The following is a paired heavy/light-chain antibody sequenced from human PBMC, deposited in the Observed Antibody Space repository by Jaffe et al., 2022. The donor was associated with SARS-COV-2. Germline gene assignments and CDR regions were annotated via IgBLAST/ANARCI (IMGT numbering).Light chain of an antibody. V-gene: IGLV2-14*01. CDR1: SSDVGGYNY. CDR2: EVS. Sequence: QSALTQPASVSGSPGQSITISCTGTSSDVGGYNYVSWYQQHPGKAPKLMIYEVSNRPSGVPDRFSGSKSGNTASLTISGLQAEDEADYYCSSYTSSSTLRGVFGGGTKLTVL. CDR3: SSYTSSSTLRGV. J-gene: IGLJ2*01.
Heavy chain of an antibody. CDR2: ISAYNGNT. D-gene: IGHD3-10*01. Sequence: QVQLVQSGAEVKKPGASVKVSCKASGYTFTSYGISWVRQAPGQGLEWMGWISAYNGNTNYAQKLQGRVTMTTDTSTSTAYMELRSLRSDDTAVYYCARENSITMVRGVIITSYYFDYWGQGTLVTVSS. J-gene: IGHJ4*02. CDR3: ARENSITMVRGVIITSYYFDY. V-gene: IGHV1-18*01. CDR1: GYTFTSYG.